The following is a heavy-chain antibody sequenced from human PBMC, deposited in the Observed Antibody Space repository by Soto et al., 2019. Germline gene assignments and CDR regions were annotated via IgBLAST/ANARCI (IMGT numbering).Heavy chain of an antibody. D-gene: IGHD3-9*01. Sequence: RASVKVSCKASGYTFTGYYMHWVRQAPGQGLEWMGWINPNSGGTNYAQKFQGRVTMTRDTSISTAYMELSRLRSDDTAVYYCARDRHLGRGYFDWLWDYYYYGMDVWGQVTTVTVSS. CDR2: INPNSGGT. V-gene: IGHV1-2*02. CDR3: ARDRHLGRGYFDWLWDYYYYGMDV. J-gene: IGHJ6*02. CDR1: GYTFTGYY.